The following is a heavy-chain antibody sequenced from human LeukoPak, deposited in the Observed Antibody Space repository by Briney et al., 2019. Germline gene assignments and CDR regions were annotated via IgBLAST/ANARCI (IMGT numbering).Heavy chain of an antibody. D-gene: IGHD3-22*01. CDR3: ANGDSSGYYQKAFDI. V-gene: IGHV3-23*01. J-gene: IGHJ3*02. CDR2: ISGSGGST. CDR1: GFTFSSYA. Sequence: GGSLRLSCAASGFTFSSYAMSWVRQAPGKGLEWVSAISGSGGSTYYADFVKGRFTISRDNSKNTLYLQMNSLRAEDTAVYYCANGDSSGYYQKAFDIWGQGTMVTVSS.